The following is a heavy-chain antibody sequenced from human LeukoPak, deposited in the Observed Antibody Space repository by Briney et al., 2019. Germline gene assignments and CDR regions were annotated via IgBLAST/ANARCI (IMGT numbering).Heavy chain of an antibody. CDR2: IYSGGSS. J-gene: IGHJ4*02. CDR1: GFTVSGNY. V-gene: IGHV3-66*01. CDR3: ARDSLPMAVTGPFDH. Sequence: GGSLRLSCAASGFTVSGNYMGWVRQAPGKGLEWVSVIYSGGSSYYADSVKGRFTISRDNSKNTLYLQMNSLRAEDTAIYYCARDSLPMAVTGPFDHWGQGALVTVSS. D-gene: IGHD6-19*01.